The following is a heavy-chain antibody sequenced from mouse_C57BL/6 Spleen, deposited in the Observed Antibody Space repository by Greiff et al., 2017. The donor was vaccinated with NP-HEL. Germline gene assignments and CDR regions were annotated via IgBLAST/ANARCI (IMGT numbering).Heavy chain of an antibody. J-gene: IGHJ4*01. D-gene: IGHD2-10*02. V-gene: IGHV1-9*01. CDR2: ILPGSGST. Sequence: QVQLQQSGAELMKPGASVKLSCKATGYTFTGYWIEWVKQRPGHGLEWIGEILPGSGSTNYNEKFKGKATFTADTSSNTAYMQLSSLTTQDSAISYYARASKEGDYAMDYWGQGTSVTVSA. CDR3: ARASKEGDYAMDY. CDR1: GYTFTGYW.